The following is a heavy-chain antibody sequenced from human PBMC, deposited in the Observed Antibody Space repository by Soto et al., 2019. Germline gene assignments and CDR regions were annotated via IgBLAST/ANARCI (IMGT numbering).Heavy chain of an antibody. V-gene: IGHV1-18*01. Sequence: ASVKVSCKASGYTFTSYGISWVRQAPGQGLEWMGWISAYNGNTNYAQKLQGRVTMTTDTSTSTAYMELRSLRSDDTAVYYCARVITMIVVVSNWFDPWGQGTLVTV. CDR3: ARVITMIVVVSNWFDP. CDR2: ISAYNGNT. CDR1: GYTFTSYG. J-gene: IGHJ5*02. D-gene: IGHD3-22*01.